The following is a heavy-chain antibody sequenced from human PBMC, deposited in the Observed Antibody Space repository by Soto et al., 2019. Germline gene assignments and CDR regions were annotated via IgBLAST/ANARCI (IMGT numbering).Heavy chain of an antibody. CDR1: GFTFGDYA. D-gene: IGHD3-22*01. Sequence: GGSLRLSCTASGFTFGDYAMSWFRQAPGKGLEWVGFIRSKAYGGTTEYAASVKGRFTISRDDSKSIAYLQMNSLKTEDTAVYYCTRSITMIVVVITHDAFDIWGQGTMVTVS. CDR2: IRSKAYGGTT. J-gene: IGHJ3*02. V-gene: IGHV3-49*03. CDR3: TRSITMIVVVITHDAFDI.